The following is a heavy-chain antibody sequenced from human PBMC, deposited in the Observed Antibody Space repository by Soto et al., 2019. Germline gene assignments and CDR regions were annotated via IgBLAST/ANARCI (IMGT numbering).Heavy chain of an antibody. V-gene: IGHV3-30-3*01. D-gene: IGHD3-16*01. Sequence: GGSLRLSCAASGFTFSDYAIHWVRQAPGKGLEWVAVISYDGSNKYYADSVKGRFTISRDNSKNTLYLQMNSLRAEDTAEYYCAKDSGWGSSQYYYHYYGMDVWGQGTTVTVSS. J-gene: IGHJ6*02. CDR1: GFTFSDYA. CDR2: ISYDGSNK. CDR3: AKDSGWGSSQYYYHYYGMDV.